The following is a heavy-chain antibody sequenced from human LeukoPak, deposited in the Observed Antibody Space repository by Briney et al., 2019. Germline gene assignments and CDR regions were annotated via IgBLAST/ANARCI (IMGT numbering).Heavy chain of an antibody. Sequence: PGGSLRLSCAASGLTFSNIWMSWVRQAPGKGLEWVANIKHDGSETNYVDSVKGRFTISRDNAKNSLHLQMNSLRVEDTAVYYCAKNGGPHGMDVWGQGTTVTVSS. J-gene: IGHJ6*02. V-gene: IGHV3-7*02. D-gene: IGHD3-16*01. CDR2: IKHDGSET. CDR3: AKNGGPHGMDV. CDR1: GLTFSNIW.